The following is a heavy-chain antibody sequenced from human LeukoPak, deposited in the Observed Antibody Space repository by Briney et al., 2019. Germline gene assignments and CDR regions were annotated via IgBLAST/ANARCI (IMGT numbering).Heavy chain of an antibody. J-gene: IGHJ4*02. D-gene: IGHD3-3*01. Sequence: GGSLRLSCAASGFTFSSYGMHWVRQAPGKGLEWVAVISNDGSNKHYGDSVKGRFTISRDNSKNTLYLQMNSLRAEDTAVYYCAKADDFWSGYYGYWGQGTLVTVSS. CDR2: ISNDGSNK. CDR3: AKADDFWSGYYGY. V-gene: IGHV3-30*18. CDR1: GFTFSSYG.